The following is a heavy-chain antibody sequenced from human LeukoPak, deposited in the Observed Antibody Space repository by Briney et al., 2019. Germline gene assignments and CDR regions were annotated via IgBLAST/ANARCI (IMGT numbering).Heavy chain of an antibody. CDR1: GASISSNSYY. CDR3: ARGVYSSGWPRRHYYYMDV. Sequence: SETLSLTCTVSGASISSNSYYWGWIRQPPGKGLEWIGSIYFSGSTYYNPSLKSRVTISVDTSKNQFSLRLSSVTAADTAVYYCARGVYSSGWPRRHYYYMDVWGKGTTVTVSS. CDR2: IYFSGST. V-gene: IGHV4-39*07. J-gene: IGHJ6*03. D-gene: IGHD6-19*01.